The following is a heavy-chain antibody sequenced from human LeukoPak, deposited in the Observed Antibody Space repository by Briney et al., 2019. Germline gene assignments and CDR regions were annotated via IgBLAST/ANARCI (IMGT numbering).Heavy chain of an antibody. J-gene: IGHJ4*02. V-gene: IGHV4-59*01. D-gene: IGHD3-9*01. CDR2: IYYSGST. Sequence: SETLSLTCTVSGGSLSSYYWTWIRQPPGKGLEWIGYIYYSGSTNYNPSLKSRVTISVDTSKNQFSLKLSSVTVADTAVYYCARGLKFYDILTAYYTFPYFDYWGQGAMVTVSS. CDR1: GGSLSSYY. CDR3: ARGLKFYDILTAYYTFPYFDY.